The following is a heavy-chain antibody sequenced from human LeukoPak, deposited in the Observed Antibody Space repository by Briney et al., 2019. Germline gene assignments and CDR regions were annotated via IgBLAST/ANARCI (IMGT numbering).Heavy chain of an antibody. CDR1: GLTFSSYA. J-gene: IGHJ4*02. CDR2: ISGSGGST. V-gene: IGHV3-23*01. CDR3: ARHYYDSTGYYPCWIY. D-gene: IGHD3-22*01. Sequence: GGSLRLSCAASGLTFSSYAMSWVRQAPGKGLEWVSAISGSGGSTYYADSVKGRFPISRDNSKNTVNLQMNSLRAEDTAVYYCARHYYDSTGYYPCWIYWGQGTLVSVSS.